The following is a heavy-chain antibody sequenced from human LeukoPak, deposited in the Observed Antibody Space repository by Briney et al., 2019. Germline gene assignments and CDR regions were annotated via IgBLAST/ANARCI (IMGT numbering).Heavy chain of an antibody. CDR2: IYPGDSDT. Sequence: GESLKISCNGSGYXFTSYWICWVRQMPGKGLEWMGIIYPGDSDTRYSPSFQGQVTISADKSISTAYLQWSSLKASDTAMYYCARSYTTSPDAFDIWGQGTMVTVSS. D-gene: IGHD6-6*01. CDR1: GYXFTSYW. V-gene: IGHV5-51*01. J-gene: IGHJ3*02. CDR3: ARSYTTSPDAFDI.